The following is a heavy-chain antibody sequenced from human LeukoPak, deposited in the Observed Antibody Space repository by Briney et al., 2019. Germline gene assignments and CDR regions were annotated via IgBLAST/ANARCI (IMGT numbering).Heavy chain of an antibody. CDR2: INPNTDVT. CDR1: GSTFIGCY. V-gene: IGHV1-2*02. J-gene: IGHJ4*02. D-gene: IGHD1-1*01. CDR3: APERPDTGTFPY. Sequence: ASVKVSCMASGSTFIGCYIHWVRQAPGQGLEWMGYINPNTDVTHYAQKFQGRVTITRDTSISAAFVELSRLTSDDTAIYYCAPERPDTGTFPYWGQGTLVTVSS.